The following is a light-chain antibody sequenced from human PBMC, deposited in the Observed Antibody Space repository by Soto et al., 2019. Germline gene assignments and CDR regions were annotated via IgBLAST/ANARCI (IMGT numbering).Light chain of an antibody. CDR3: SSYTISLDV. V-gene: IGLV2-14*01. CDR1: SSDVGGYNY. CDR2: DVS. J-gene: IGLJ1*01. Sequence: QSALTQPASVSGSPGQSITISCTGTSSDVGGYNYVSWYQQHPGKAPKLMIYDVSNRTSGVSNRFSGSKSGNTASLTISGLQAEDEADYYCSSYTISLDVFGTGTKLTVL.